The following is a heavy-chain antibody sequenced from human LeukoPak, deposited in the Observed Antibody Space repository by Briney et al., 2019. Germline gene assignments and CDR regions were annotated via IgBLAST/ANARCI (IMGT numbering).Heavy chain of an antibody. J-gene: IGHJ4*02. V-gene: IGHV3-23*01. CDR3: AKAHDYDFWSAFDS. CDR1: GFTFSTYA. Sequence: GGSPRLSCAASGFTFSTYAMNWVRQAPGKGLEWVSFISGSGGTIYYADSVKGRFTISRDNSENTLYLQMNSLRAGDAAAYYCAKAHDYDFWSAFDSWGQGTLVTVSS. D-gene: IGHD3-3*01. CDR2: ISGSGGTI.